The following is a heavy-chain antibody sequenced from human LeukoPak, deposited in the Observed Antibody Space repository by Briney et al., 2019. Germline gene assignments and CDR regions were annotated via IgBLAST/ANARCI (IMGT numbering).Heavy chain of an antibody. J-gene: IGHJ4*02. CDR1: GFSSSNYA. V-gene: IGHV3-23*01. CDR3: AKDRAPSGTYGFDY. D-gene: IGHD1-26*01. Sequence: GGSLRLSCAASGFSSSNYAMNWVRQAPGKGLEWVSSIGGSGDSTYYADSVKGRFTISRDNSKNTLLLQMNSLRADDTAVYYCAKDRAPSGTYGFDYWGQGTLVTVSS. CDR2: IGGSGDST.